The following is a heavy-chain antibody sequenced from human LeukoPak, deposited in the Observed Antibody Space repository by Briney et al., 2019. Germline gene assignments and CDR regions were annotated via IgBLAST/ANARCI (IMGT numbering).Heavy chain of an antibody. CDR1: GYTFTSYD. CDR2: MNPNSGNT. CDR3: ARGLQRLKGFVYYGSGSLGY. V-gene: IGHV1-8*01. J-gene: IGHJ4*02. Sequence: ASVKVSCKASGYTFTSYDINWVRQATGQGLEWMGWMNPNSGNTGYAQKFQGRVTMTRNTSISTAYMELSSLRSEDTAVYYCARGLQRLKGFVYYGSGSLGYWGQGTLVTVSS. D-gene: IGHD3-10*01.